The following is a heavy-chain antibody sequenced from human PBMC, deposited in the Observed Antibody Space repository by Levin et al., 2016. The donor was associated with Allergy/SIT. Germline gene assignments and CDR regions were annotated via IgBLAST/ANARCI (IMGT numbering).Heavy chain of an antibody. CDR2: IYSGGST. D-gene: IGHD6-19*01. CDR3: ASPDRAGWYYDY. J-gene: IGHJ4*02. V-gene: IGHV3-53*01. Sequence: GGPLRLSCAASGLTVSNNYMSWVRQAPGKGLEWVSVIYSGGSTYYADSVKGRFTISRDNSKNTLFLQMNSLRAEDTAVYYCASPDRAGWYYDYWGQGTLVTVSS. CDR1: GLTVSNNY.